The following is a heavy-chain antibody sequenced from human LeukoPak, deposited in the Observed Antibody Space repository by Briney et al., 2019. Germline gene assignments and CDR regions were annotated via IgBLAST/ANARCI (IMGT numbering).Heavy chain of an antibody. Sequence: PGESLRLSCAASGFTFNSYEMNWVRQAPGKGLEWVSYISSSGSTMYYPDSVKGRFTISRDNAKNSLYLQMNSLRAEDTAVYYCARVPAGVSSWSDYWGQGTLVTVSS. CDR3: ARVPAGVSSWSDY. V-gene: IGHV3-48*03. CDR2: ISSSGSTM. D-gene: IGHD6-13*01. CDR1: GFTFNSYE. J-gene: IGHJ4*02.